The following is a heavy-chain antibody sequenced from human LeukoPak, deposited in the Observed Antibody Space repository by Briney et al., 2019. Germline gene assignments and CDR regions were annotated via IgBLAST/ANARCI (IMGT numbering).Heavy chain of an antibody. CDR2: INPNSGGT. J-gene: IGHJ4*02. CDR1: GYTFTGYY. D-gene: IGHD1-26*01. V-gene: IGHV1-2*02. CDR3: ATGGGYSGSYDFFDY. Sequence: GASVKVSCKASGYTFTGYYMHWVRQAPGQGLEWMGWINPNSGGTNYAQKFQGRVTMTEDTSTDTAYMELSSLRSEDTAVYYCATGGGYSGSYDFFDYWGQGTLVTVSS.